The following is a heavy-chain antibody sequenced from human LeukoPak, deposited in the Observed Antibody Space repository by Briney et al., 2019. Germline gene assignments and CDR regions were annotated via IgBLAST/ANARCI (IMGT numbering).Heavy chain of an antibody. J-gene: IGHJ6*03. V-gene: IGHV4-34*01. D-gene: IGHD1-26*01. Sequence: SETLSLTCAVYGGSFSGYYWSWIRQPPGKGLEWIGEINHSGSTNYNPSLKSRVTTSVDTSKNQFSLKLSSVTAADTAVYYCAREFLWVHYYMDVWGKGITVTVSS. CDR1: GGSFSGYY. CDR2: INHSGST. CDR3: AREFLWVHYYMDV.